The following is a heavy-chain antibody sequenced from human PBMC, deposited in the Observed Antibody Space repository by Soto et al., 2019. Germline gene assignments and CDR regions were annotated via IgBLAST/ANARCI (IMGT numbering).Heavy chain of an antibody. Sequence: QVLLVQSGTEVKKPGSSVKVSCQASGGTSSDYALTWVRQASGQGLEWMGGIIPIFGTANYAQRFKGRVSITADESSSTSYMELSSLKSEDTAVYYCAVSFKYGSGTFDALDVWGHGTMVMVSS. CDR2: IIPIFGTA. J-gene: IGHJ3*01. V-gene: IGHV1-69*01. CDR3: AVSFKYGSGTFDALDV. CDR1: GGTSSDYA. D-gene: IGHD3-10*01.